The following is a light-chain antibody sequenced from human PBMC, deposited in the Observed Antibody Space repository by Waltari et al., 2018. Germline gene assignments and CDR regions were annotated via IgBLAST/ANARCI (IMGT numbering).Light chain of an antibody. Sequence: QSPSSLSASVGDRVTITCQASQDISKYLNWYQQKPGKAPKLLIYDASTLEVGVPSRFSGSGSGTDFTFSISSLQPEDFATYFCQQYDNPQFTFGPGTKVDIK. V-gene: IGKV1-33*01. CDR1: QDISKY. CDR2: DAS. CDR3: QQYDNPQFT. J-gene: IGKJ3*01.